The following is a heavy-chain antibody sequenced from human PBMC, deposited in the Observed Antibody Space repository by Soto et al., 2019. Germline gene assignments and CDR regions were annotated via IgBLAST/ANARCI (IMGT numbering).Heavy chain of an antibody. D-gene: IGHD5-18*01. CDR2: IIPILGIA. J-gene: IGHJ4*02. CDR1: GGTFSSYT. Sequence: SVKVSCKASGGTFSSYTISWVRQAPGQGLEWMGRIIPILGIANYAQKFQGRVTITADKSTSTAYMELSSLRSEDTAVYYCARGLNGYLHYFDCWGQGTPVTVSS. V-gene: IGHV1-69*02. CDR3: ARGLNGYLHYFDC.